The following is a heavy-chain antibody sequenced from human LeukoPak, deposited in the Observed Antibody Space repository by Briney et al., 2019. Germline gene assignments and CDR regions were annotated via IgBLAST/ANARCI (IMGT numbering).Heavy chain of an antibody. D-gene: IGHD3-10*01. CDR2: ISSSSTYI. J-gene: IGHJ3*02. CDR3: ARGLLSTQDYYGWRGAFDI. Sequence: GGSLRLSCAASGFTFSSYTMNWVRQAPGKGLEWVSSISSSSTYIYYADSLKGRFTISRDNAKNSLYLQMNSLRAEDTAVYYCARGLLSTQDYYGWRGAFDIWGQGTMVTVSS. V-gene: IGHV3-21*01. CDR1: GFTFSSYT.